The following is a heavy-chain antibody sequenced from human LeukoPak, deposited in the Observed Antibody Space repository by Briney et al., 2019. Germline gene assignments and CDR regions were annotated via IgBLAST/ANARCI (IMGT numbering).Heavy chain of an antibody. V-gene: IGHV4-39*07. J-gene: IGHJ4*02. D-gene: IGHD5-18*01. CDR2: IYYSGSA. CDR3: ARDTYIYGSSAYYFDY. Sequence: SETLSLTCTVSGGSISSSIHYWGWIRQPPGKGLEWIGSIYYSGSAYYNPSLKSRVTMSVDTSKNQFSLKLSSVTAADTAVYYCARDTYIYGSSAYYFDYWGQGTLVTVSS. CDR1: GGSISSSIHY.